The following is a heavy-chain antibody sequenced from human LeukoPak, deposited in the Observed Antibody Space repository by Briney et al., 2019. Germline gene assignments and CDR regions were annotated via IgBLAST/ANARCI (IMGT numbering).Heavy chain of an antibody. J-gene: IGHJ4*02. CDR2: IYYSGST. V-gene: IGHV4-59*12. D-gene: IGHD3-9*01. Sequence: SETLSLTCTVSGGSISSYYWSWIRQPPGKGLEWIGYIYYSGSTNYNPSLKSRVTISVDTSKNQFSLKLSSVTAADTAVYYCARGVRYFDWLDYWGQGTLVTVSS. CDR3: ARGVRYFDWLDY. CDR1: GGSISSYY.